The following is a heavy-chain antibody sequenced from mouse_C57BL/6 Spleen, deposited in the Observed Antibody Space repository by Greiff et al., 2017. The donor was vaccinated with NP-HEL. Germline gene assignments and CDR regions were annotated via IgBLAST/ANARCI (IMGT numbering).Heavy chain of an antibody. CDR3: TRCYDYDGYWYCDV. D-gene: IGHD2-4*01. Sequence: EVQLKQSGTVLARPGASVKMSCKTSGYTFTSYWMHWVKQRPGQGLEWIGAISPGNSDTSYNQKFKGKAKLTAVTSASTAYKELSSLTNEDSAVYYCTRCYDYDGYWYCDVWGTGTTVTVSS. J-gene: IGHJ1*03. CDR1: GYTFTSYW. CDR2: ISPGNSDT. V-gene: IGHV1-5*01.